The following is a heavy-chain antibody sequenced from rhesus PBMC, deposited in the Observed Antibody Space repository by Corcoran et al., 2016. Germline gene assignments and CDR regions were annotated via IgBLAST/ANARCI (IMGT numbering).Heavy chain of an antibody. V-gene: IGHV4-165*02. J-gene: IGHJ4*01. CDR3: ARGPWGY. CDR2: IGDSSGST. Sequence: QVQLQESGPGLVKTSESLSLTCAVAGGSISGHYWTWIRQPPGQGLEWIGYIGDSSGSTYYNPSLKSRVTISTHTSKNQFSLKLSSVTAADTAVYYCARGPWGYWGQGVLVTVSS. D-gene: IGHD3-34*01. CDR1: GGSISGHY.